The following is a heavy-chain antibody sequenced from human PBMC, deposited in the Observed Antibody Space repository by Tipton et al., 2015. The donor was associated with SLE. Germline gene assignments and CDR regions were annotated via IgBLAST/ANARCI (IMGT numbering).Heavy chain of an antibody. CDR3: ARAWGFGDRFGY. V-gene: IGHV4-31*03. D-gene: IGHD3-16*01. CDR2: IYSSAST. CDR1: GDSISKGGYF. J-gene: IGHJ4*02. Sequence: TLSLTCSVSGDSISKGGYFYSWIRHHPGTGLEWIGFIYSSASTHYNPSLKSRVTISVDTSKNQFSLKMTSVTAADTARYYCARAWGFGDRFGYWGQGTLVTVSS.